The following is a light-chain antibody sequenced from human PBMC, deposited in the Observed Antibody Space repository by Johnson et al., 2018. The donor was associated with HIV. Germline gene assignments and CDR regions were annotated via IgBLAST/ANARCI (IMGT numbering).Light chain of an antibody. CDR1: SSNIGNNY. Sequence: QSVLTQPPSVSAAPGQKVTISCSGSSSNIGNNYVSWYQHLPGTAPKLLIYENNKRPSGIPDRFSGSKSGTSATLGITGLQTGDEADYYCGTWDNSLSTGGVFGTGTKVTV. CDR3: GTWDNSLSTGGV. CDR2: ENN. V-gene: IGLV1-51*02. J-gene: IGLJ1*01.